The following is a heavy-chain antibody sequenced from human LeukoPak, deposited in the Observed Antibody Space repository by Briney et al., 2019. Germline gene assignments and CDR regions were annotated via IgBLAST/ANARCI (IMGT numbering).Heavy chain of an antibody. J-gene: IGHJ5*02. CDR1: GGSISSYY. CDR3: ARSGRTNYYGSGSYRS. D-gene: IGHD3-10*01. Sequence: SETLSLTCTVSGGSISSYYWSWIRQPPGKGLEWIGYIYYSGSTNYNPSLKSRVTISVDTSKNQFSLKLSSVTAADTAVYYCARSGRTNYYGSGSYRSWGQGTLVTVSS. CDR2: IYYSGST. V-gene: IGHV4-59*08.